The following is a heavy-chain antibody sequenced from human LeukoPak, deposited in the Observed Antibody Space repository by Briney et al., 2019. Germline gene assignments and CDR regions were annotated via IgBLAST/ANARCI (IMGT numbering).Heavy chain of an antibody. Sequence: GGSLRLSCVASGFPFSSYWMTWVRQAPGKGLEWVAVISYDGSNKYYADSVKGRFTISRDNSKNTLYLQMNSLRAEDTAAYYCATYGDYVGGAFDYWGQGTLVTVSS. CDR3: ATYGDYVGGAFDY. V-gene: IGHV3-30*03. D-gene: IGHD4-17*01. CDR1: GFPFSSYW. CDR2: ISYDGSNK. J-gene: IGHJ4*02.